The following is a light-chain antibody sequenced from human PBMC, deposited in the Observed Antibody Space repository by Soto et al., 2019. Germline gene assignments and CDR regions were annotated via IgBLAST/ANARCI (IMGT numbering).Light chain of an antibody. J-gene: IGKJ2*01. CDR3: QQRSNWPRT. CDR2: DAS. V-gene: IGKV3-11*01. CDR1: QSVSSH. Sequence: EVVLTQSPATLSLSPGERATLSCRASQSVSSHLAWYQQKPGQAPRLLIYDASHRATGIPARFSGSGSGSDFTLTISSLAPEDFAVYYCQQRSNWPRTFVQGTKLEIK.